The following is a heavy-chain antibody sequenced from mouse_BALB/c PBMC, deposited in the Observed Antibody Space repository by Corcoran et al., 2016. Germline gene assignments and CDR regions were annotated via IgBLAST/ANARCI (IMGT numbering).Heavy chain of an antibody. Sequence: EVQLQQSGPELVKPGASVKMSCKASGYTFTSYVMHWVKQKPGQGLEWIGYINPYNDGTKFNEKFKGKATLTSDKSSSTAYMELSSLTSEDSAVYYCARRGTPGNFDVWGAGTTVTVSS. CDR2: INPYNDGT. CDR3: ARRGTPGNFDV. D-gene: IGHD2-14*01. CDR1: GYTFTSYV. V-gene: IGHV1S136*01. J-gene: IGHJ1*01.